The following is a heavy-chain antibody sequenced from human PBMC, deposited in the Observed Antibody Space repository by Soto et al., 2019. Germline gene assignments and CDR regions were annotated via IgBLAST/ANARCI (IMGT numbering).Heavy chain of an antibody. CDR3: ALSLNYYYYGMDV. CDR2: IDWDDDK. Sequence: SGPTLVNPTQTLTLTCTFSGFSLSTSGMCVSWIRQPPGKALEWLALIDWDDDKYYSTPLKTRLTISKDTSKNQVVLTMTNMDPVDTATYHCALSLNYYYYGMDVWGQGTTVTVTS. V-gene: IGHV2-70*01. D-gene: IGHD3-16*02. J-gene: IGHJ6*02. CDR1: GFSLSTSGMC.